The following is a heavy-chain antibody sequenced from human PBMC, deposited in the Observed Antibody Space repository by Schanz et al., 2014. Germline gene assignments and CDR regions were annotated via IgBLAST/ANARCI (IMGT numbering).Heavy chain of an antibody. CDR3: ARHSGYYYYYGMDV. CDR1: GGSISSSSYY. CDR2: IYYSGST. Sequence: QLQLQESGPGLVKPSETLSLTCTVSGGSISSSSYYWGWIRQPPGKGLEWIGSIYYSGSTYYNPSLKSRVTISVDTSKNQFPLKRSSVPAADTAVYYCARHSGYYYYYGMDVWGQGTTVTVSS. J-gene: IGHJ6*02. V-gene: IGHV4-39*01.